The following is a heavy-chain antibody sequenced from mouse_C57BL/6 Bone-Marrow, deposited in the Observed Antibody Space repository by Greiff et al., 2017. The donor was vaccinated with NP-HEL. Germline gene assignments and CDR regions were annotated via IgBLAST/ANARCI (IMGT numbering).Heavy chain of an antibody. V-gene: IGHV1-64*01. D-gene: IGHD3-3*01. CDR2: LHPNSGCL. Sequence: QVQLQQPGAELVKPGASVKLSCKSSGYTFTSYWMHWVMQRLGQGLDWIGMLHPNSGCLNYTEKFKSKATLTVDKSSSTAYMQLSSLTSEDSAVYYCARWRDGGEGTLVTVAA. J-gene: IGHJ3*01. CDR3: ARWRD. CDR1: GYTFTSYW.